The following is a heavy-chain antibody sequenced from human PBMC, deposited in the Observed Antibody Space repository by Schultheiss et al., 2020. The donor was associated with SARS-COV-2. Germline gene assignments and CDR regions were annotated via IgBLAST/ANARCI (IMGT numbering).Heavy chain of an antibody. V-gene: IGHV1-46*01. CDR1: GYTFTGYY. CDR3: ARDGVMVGATSYYYYGMDV. Sequence: ASVKVSCKASGYTFTGYYMHWVRQAPGQGLEWMGIINPSGGSTSYAQKFQGRVTMTTDTSTSTAYMELRSLRSDDTAVYYCARDGVMVGATSYYYYGMDVWGQGTTVTVSS. J-gene: IGHJ6*02. D-gene: IGHD1-26*01. CDR2: INPSGGST.